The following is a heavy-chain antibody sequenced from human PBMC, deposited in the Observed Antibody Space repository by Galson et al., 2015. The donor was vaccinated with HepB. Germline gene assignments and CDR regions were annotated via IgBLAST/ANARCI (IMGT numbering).Heavy chain of an antibody. CDR3: TRVGDLSGYSSR. D-gene: IGHD6-19*01. V-gene: IGHV3-73*01. Sequence: SLRLSCAASGFTFSGSAIHWVRQASGKGPEWVGRIRSKNNNYATSYVPSLKGRFTISSADSKNMAYLHMKSLKTEDTAVYYCTRVGDLSGYSSRWGQGTLVTVSS. CDR2: IRSKNNNYAT. CDR1: GFTFSGSA. J-gene: IGHJ4*02.